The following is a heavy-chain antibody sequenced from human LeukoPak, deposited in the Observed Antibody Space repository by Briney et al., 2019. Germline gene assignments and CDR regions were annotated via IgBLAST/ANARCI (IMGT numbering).Heavy chain of an antibody. V-gene: IGHV3-11*05. J-gene: IGHJ4*02. CDR2: ISGSSAYT. CDR1: GFTFSDYY. CDR3: ARGNYYGSGGFNY. D-gene: IGHD3-10*01. Sequence: PGGSLRLSCAASGFTFSDYYMSWIRQAPGKGLEWLSYISGSSAYTNYADSVKGRFTISRDNAKNSLYLQMNSLRAEDTAVYYRARGNYYGSGGFNYWGQGTLVTVSS.